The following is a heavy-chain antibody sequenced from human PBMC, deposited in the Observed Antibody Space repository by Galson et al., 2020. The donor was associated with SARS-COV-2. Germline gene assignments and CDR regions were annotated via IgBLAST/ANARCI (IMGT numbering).Heavy chain of an antibody. V-gene: IGHV3-30-3*01. CDR3: ARDQEIPAASSYYYYCGMDV. D-gene: IGHD2-2*01. Sequence: TGGSLRLSCAASGFTFSSYAMHWVRQAPGKGLEWVAVISYDGSNKYYADSVKGRFTISRDNSKNTLYLQMNSLRAEDTAVYYCARDQEIPAASSYYYYCGMDVWGQGTTVTVSS. CDR1: GFTFSSYA. J-gene: IGHJ6*02. CDR2: ISYDGSNK.